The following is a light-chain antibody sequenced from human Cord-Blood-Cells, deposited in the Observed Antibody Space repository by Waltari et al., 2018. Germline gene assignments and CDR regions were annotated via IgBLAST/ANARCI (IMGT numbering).Light chain of an antibody. V-gene: IGLV1-51*01. Sequence: QSVLPQPPSVSAAPGQTVTISCSGSSSHIGHTYVSCYQQLPGTAPKLLIYDNNKRPSGIPDRFSGSKSGTSATLGITGLQTGDEADYYCGTWDSSLSAVVFGGGTKLTVL. CDR3: GTWDSSLSAVV. J-gene: IGLJ2*01. CDR1: SSHIGHTY. CDR2: DNN.